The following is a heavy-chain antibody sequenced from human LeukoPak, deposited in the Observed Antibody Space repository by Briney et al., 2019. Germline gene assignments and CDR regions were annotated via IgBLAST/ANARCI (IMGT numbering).Heavy chain of an antibody. Sequence: PGGSLRLSCAASGFTFSSYGMHWVRQAPGKGLEWVAFIRYDGSNKYYADSVKGRFTISRDNSKNTLYLQMNGLRAEDTAVYYCAKGELTRGLYFDYWGQGTLVTVSS. CDR2: IRYDGSNK. CDR1: GFTFSSYG. CDR3: AKGELTRGLYFDY. J-gene: IGHJ4*02. D-gene: IGHD3-10*01. V-gene: IGHV3-30*02.